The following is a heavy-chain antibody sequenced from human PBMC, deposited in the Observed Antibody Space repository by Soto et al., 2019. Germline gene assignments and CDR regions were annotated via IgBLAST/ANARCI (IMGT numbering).Heavy chain of an antibody. CDR1: GYTFTSYG. CDR2: ISAYNGNT. Sequence: APVKVSCKASGYTFTSYGISWVRQAPGQGLEWMGWISAYNGNTNYAQKLQGRVTMTTDTSTSTAYMELRSLRSDDTAVYYCARPKDSAPGYYYYYCIDVWGQGTTGTFSS. V-gene: IGHV1-18*01. J-gene: IGHJ6*02. D-gene: IGHD2-15*01. CDR3: ARPKDSAPGYYYYYCIDV.